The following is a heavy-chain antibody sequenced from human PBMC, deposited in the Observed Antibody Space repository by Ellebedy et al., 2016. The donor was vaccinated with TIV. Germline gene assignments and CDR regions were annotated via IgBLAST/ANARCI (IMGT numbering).Heavy chain of an antibody. Sequence: PGGSLRLSCPASGFTVSSSYTTSVSHAPAKGLEWVSVVYSGGNTYSADSVQGRFPIGRDNSRKTLYLQMNSLRGDDTADYYCAREEIPYYRAMDIWGQGTSVIVSS. J-gene: IGHJ6*02. D-gene: IGHD1-26*01. CDR1: GFTVSSSY. CDR3: AREEIPYYRAMDI. CDR2: VYSGGNT. V-gene: IGHV3-53*01.